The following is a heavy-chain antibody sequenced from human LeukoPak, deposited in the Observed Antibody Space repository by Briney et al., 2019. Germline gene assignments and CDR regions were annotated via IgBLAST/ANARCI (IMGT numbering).Heavy chain of an antibody. J-gene: IGHJ4*02. V-gene: IGHV3-9*01. Sequence: GGSLRLSCAASGFTFDDYAMHWVRQAPGKGLEWVSGISWNSGSIGYADSAKGRFTISRDNAKNSLYLQMNSLRAEDTALYYCAKDSEIAAAGLNFDYWGQGTLVTVSS. CDR2: ISWNSGSI. D-gene: IGHD6-13*01. CDR3: AKDSEIAAAGLNFDY. CDR1: GFTFDDYA.